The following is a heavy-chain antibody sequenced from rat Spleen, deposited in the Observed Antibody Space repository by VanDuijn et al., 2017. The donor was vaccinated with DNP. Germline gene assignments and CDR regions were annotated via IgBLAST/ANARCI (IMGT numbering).Heavy chain of an antibody. Sequence: EVQLVESGGGLVQPGRSMKLSCAASGFTFNNYFMAWVRQAPTKGLEWVASITAGGNTYYRDSVKGRFTLARDNAKSTLYLQMDSLRSDETATYYCARQGNNYGYFDFWGPGTMVTVSS. CDR3: ARQGNNYGYFDF. CDR2: ITAGGNT. V-gene: IGHV5S11*01. CDR1: GFTFNNYF. J-gene: IGHJ1*01.